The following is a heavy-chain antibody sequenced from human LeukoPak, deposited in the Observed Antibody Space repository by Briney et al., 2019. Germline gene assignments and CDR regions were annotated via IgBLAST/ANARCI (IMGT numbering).Heavy chain of an antibody. CDR1: GGTFSSYA. D-gene: IGHD1-26*01. CDR2: IIPILGIA. J-gene: IGHJ4*02. Sequence: ASVKVSCKAPGGTFSSYAISWVRQAPGQGLEWMGGIIPILGIANYAQKFQGRVTITADKSTSTAYMELSSLRSEDTAVYYCAADSGSYHFDYWGQGTLVTVSS. V-gene: IGHV1-69*10. CDR3: AADSGSYHFDY.